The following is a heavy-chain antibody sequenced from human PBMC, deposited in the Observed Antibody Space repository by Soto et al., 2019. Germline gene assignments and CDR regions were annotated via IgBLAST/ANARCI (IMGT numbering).Heavy chain of an antibody. V-gene: IGHV1-69*01. D-gene: IGHD3-10*01. Sequence: QVQLVQSGAEVKKPGSSVKVSCKASGGTFSSYAISWVRQAPGQGLEWMGGIIPIFGTANYAQKFQGRVTITADESTSTAYMKLSSLRSEDTAVYYCARGEKAYYYGSGSLYPEYWGQGTLVTVSS. CDR1: GGTFSSYA. J-gene: IGHJ4*02. CDR3: ARGEKAYYYGSGSLYPEY. CDR2: IIPIFGTA.